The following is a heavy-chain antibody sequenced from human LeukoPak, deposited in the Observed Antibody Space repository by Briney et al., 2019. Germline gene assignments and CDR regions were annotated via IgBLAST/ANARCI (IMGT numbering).Heavy chain of an antibody. Sequence: GSLRLSCAASGFSVSSNYMSWVRQAPGKGLEYISVTYSSGATYYADSVRDRFTISRDNSKNSLYLQMNSLRTEDTALYYCAKDHEDSSGYSFDYWGQGTLVTVSS. J-gene: IGHJ4*02. CDR1: GFSVSSNY. CDR2: TYSSGAT. CDR3: AKDHEDSSGYSFDY. V-gene: IGHV3-53*05. D-gene: IGHD3-22*01.